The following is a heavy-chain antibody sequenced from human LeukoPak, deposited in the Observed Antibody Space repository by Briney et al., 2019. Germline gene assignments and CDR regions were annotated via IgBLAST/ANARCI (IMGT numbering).Heavy chain of an antibody. Sequence: GESLKISCAASGFTFDDYAMHWARQGPGKSLEWVSLINENGDIAYYGDSVRGRFTVSRDNAKNSLYLQMNSLTTEDTALYYCAKARWEPNFDYWGQGTLVTVSS. J-gene: IGHJ4*02. D-gene: IGHD1-26*01. CDR2: INENGDIA. V-gene: IGHV3-43*02. CDR3: AKARWEPNFDY. CDR1: GFTFDDYA.